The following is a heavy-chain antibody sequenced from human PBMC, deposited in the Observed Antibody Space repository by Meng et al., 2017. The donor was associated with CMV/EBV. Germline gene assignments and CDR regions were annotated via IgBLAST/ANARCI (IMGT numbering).Heavy chain of an antibody. CDR1: GFTFSSYE. CDR2: ISSSGSTI. D-gene: IGHD2-2*01. CDR3: ARDLIVVVPAAEAWYYYGMDV. Sequence: GESLKISCAASGFTFSSYEMNWVRQAPGKGLEWASYISSSGSTIYYADSVKGRFTISRDNAKNSLYLQMNSLRAEDTAVYYCARDLIVVVPAAEAWYYYGMDVWGQGTTVTVSS. J-gene: IGHJ6*02. V-gene: IGHV3-48*03.